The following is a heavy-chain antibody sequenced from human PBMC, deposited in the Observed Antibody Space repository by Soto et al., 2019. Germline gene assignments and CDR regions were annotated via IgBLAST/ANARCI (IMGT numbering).Heavy chain of an antibody. Sequence: ASETLCLTCTVSGGSISSYYWSWIRQPAGKGLEWIGRTYTSGSTNYHPSLKSRVTMSVDTSKNQFSLKLSSVTAADTSVYYCARDAYCSGGSCYSDWFDPWGNGTLLTV. J-gene: IGHJ5*02. CDR3: ARDAYCSGGSCYSDWFDP. D-gene: IGHD2-15*01. V-gene: IGHV4-4*07. CDR2: TYTSGST. CDR1: GGSISSYY.